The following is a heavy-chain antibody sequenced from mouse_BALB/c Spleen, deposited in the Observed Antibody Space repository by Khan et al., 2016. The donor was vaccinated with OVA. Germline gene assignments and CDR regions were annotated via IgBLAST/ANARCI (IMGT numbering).Heavy chain of an antibody. D-gene: IGHD1-1*02. CDR1: GYTFTSYV. CDR3: ASYYGSRFVY. CDR2: IYPYNDAT. V-gene: IGHV1S136*01. J-gene: IGHJ3*01. Sequence: VQLQQSGPELVKPGASVKMSCKASGYTFTSYVIHWVKQRPGQGLEWIGYIYPYNDATKYSDKLKGKATLTSDKSSSTAHMELSSLTSEDSAVYYCASYYGSRFVYWGQGTLVTVSA.